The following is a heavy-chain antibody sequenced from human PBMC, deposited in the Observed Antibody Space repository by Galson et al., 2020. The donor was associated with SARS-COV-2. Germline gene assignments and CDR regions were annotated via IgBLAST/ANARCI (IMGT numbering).Heavy chain of an antibody. J-gene: IGHJ6*03. CDR2: INNSGST. V-gene: IGHV4-34*01. CDR3: ARSRQEVTIIVVTIAAYYHFMDV. Sequence: SETLSLTCAVYGGSISDNYYSWLRQSPGKGLEWIGEINNSGSTNSSTSLKSRVTIAVDTSKNQFSLKLTSMTAADTAVYYCARSRQEVTIIVVTIAAYYHFMDVWSEASTVSISS. CDR1: GGSISDNY. D-gene: IGHD3-22*01.